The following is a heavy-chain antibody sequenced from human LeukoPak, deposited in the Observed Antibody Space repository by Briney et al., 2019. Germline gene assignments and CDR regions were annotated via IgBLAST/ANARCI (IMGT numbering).Heavy chain of an antibody. CDR3: AREDCGGDCYHY. Sequence: ASVKVSCKASGYTFTGYFIHWVRQAPGQGLEWMGWINPSSGGTNYAQKFQDRVTMTRDTSISTVYMKLSRLRSDDTAVYYCAREDCGGDCYHYWGQGTLVTVSS. D-gene: IGHD2-21*02. J-gene: IGHJ4*02. CDR1: GYTFTGYF. CDR2: INPSSGGT. V-gene: IGHV1-2*02.